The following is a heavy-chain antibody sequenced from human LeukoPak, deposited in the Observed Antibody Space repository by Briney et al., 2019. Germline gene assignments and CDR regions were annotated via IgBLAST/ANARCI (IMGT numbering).Heavy chain of an antibody. CDR3: SDSSGSN. J-gene: IGHJ1*01. Sequence: SETLSLTCTVSGGSIDSYYWSWIRQPPGKGLEWIGYIYSSGGTNYNPSLKSRVTISVDTSKNQFSLKLSSVTAADTAVYYCSDSSGSNWGQGTLVTVSS. D-gene: IGHD6-19*01. CDR2: IYSSGGT. CDR1: GGSIDSYY. V-gene: IGHV4-59*01.